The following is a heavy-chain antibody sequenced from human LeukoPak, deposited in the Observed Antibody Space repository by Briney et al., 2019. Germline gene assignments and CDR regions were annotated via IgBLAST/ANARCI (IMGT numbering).Heavy chain of an antibody. CDR2: TYYRSKWYF. V-gene: IGHV6-1*01. D-gene: IGHD2-2*01. CDR1: GDSVSSNSAA. CDR3: ARSISTGGFRLDY. Sequence: SQTLSLTCAIAGDSVSSNSAAWNWIRQSPSRGLEWLGRTYYRSKWYFDYAVSVEGRITINPDTSKNQSSLQLNSVTPEDTAVYYCARSISTGGFRLDYWGQGTLVTVSS. J-gene: IGHJ4*02.